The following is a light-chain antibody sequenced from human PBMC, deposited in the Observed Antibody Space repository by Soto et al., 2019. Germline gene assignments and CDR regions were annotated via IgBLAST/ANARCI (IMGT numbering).Light chain of an antibody. CDR1: QSVSIK. Sequence: EVVLTQSPATLSVSPGERATLSCRASQSVSIKLAWYQQKPGQAPGLLIYDTSTRATGIPARFSGSGSGTEFTLTISSLQSEDFAVYYCQQYNKWPPITFGQGTRLEIK. V-gene: IGKV3-15*01. CDR3: QQYNKWPPIT. J-gene: IGKJ5*01. CDR2: DTS.